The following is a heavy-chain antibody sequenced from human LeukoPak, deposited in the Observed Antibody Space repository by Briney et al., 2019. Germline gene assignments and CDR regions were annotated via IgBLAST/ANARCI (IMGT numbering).Heavy chain of an antibody. Sequence: SETLSLTCTVSGGSISTYYWSWIRQPPGKGLEWIGYIYYRVTSNYNPSLKSRVTMSVDMSTRQISLKLSSVTAADTAVYYCARAVGGDGSGSLWGPGTLVTVSS. CDR2: IYYRVTS. CDR1: GGSISTYY. CDR3: ARAVGGDGSGSL. V-gene: IGHV4-59*01. J-gene: IGHJ4*02. D-gene: IGHD3-10*01.